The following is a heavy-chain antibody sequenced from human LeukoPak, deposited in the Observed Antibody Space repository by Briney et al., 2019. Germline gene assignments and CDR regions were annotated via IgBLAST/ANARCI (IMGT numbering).Heavy chain of an antibody. J-gene: IGHJ3*02. Sequence: PSETLSLTSTVSGGSMCVFYWNWIQPSPGKGVEWIGYINNVGTTTYNPSLKSRATISLDKPKNQFSLRLSSVTAADTAVYFCARRVPAASGGGFDIWGQGTMVTVSS. CDR2: INNVGTT. CDR1: GGSMCVFY. CDR3: ARRVPAASGGGFDI. D-gene: IGHD2-2*01. V-gene: IGHV4-59*08.